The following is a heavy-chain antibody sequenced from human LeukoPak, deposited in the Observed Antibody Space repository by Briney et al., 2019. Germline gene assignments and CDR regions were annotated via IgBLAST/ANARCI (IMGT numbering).Heavy chain of an antibody. V-gene: IGHV3-15*01. J-gene: IGHJ4*02. CDR3: TTDRDFHTLY. D-gene: IGHD2-2*02. CDR1: GFTFSNAW. CDR2: IKSKSDGGTK. Sequence: GGSLRLSCAASGFTFSNAWMSWVRQAPGKGLEWVGRIKSKSDGGTKDYAAPVKGRFTISRDDSKNTLYLQMNSLETEDTAVYYCTTDRDFHTLYWGQGTLVTVSS.